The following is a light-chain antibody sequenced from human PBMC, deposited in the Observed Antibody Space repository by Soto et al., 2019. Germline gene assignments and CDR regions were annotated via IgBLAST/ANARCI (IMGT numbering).Light chain of an antibody. CDR2: AAS. V-gene: IGKV1-39*01. J-gene: IGKJ1*01. CDR3: LQDHDDSWT. Sequence: DIQMTQSPSTLSGSVGDRVTITCRASQSISSYLNWYQQKPGKAPKLLIYAASSLQSGVPSRFRGSRSGTEFTLTVSSLQPADFATYYCLQDHDDSWTFGQGTKVDIK. CDR1: QSISSY.